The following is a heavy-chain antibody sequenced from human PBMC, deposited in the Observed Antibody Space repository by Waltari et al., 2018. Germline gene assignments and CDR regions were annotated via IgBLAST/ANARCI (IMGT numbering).Heavy chain of an antibody. CDR1: GFTFSSYA. J-gene: IGHJ4*02. CDR2: FYSGGNT. Sequence: EVQLLESGGGLVQPGGSLRLSCAASGFTFSSYAMSWVRQAPGKGLEWVSVFYSGGNTYYADSVKGRFTISRDNSKNTLYLQMNSLRAEDTAVYYCAKEGYYDSSGLFFDYWGQGTLVTVSS. V-gene: IGHV3-23*03. CDR3: AKEGYYDSSGLFFDY. D-gene: IGHD3-22*01.